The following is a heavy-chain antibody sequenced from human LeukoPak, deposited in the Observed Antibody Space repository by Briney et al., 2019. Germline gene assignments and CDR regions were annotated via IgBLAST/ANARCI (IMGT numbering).Heavy chain of an antibody. J-gene: IGHJ4*02. CDR2: IYYSGST. CDR1: GGSISSGGYY. V-gene: IGHV4-31*03. Sequence: SEILSLTCTVSGGSISSGGYYWSWIRQHPGKGLEWIGYIYYSGSTYYNPSLKSRVTVSVDTSKNQFSLWLSSVTAADTAIYYCARVGITMVRGVIVRGSDQFDYWGQGTLVTVSS. D-gene: IGHD3-10*01. CDR3: ARVGITMVRGVIVRGSDQFDY.